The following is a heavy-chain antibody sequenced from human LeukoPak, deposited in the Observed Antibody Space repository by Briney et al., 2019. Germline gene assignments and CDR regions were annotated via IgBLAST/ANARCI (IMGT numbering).Heavy chain of an antibody. CDR1: GFTFSNSW. J-gene: IGHJ4*02. CDR2: INSDGSST. CDR3: ARARSYGDYVY. V-gene: IGHV3-74*01. Sequence: GGPLRLSCAAPGFTFSNSWMHWVRQAPGRGLVWVSRINSDGSSTGYADSVKDRFTISRDNAKNTLYLQMNSLRAEDTAVYYCARARSYGDYVYWGQGTLVTVSS. D-gene: IGHD4-17*01.